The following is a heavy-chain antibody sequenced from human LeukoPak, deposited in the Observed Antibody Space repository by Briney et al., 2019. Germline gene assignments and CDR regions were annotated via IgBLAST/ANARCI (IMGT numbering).Heavy chain of an antibody. D-gene: IGHD3-22*01. CDR3: AKDDYYDSSGYFNGYFQH. Sequence: GGSLRLSCAASGFTFSSYAMSWVRQAPGKGLKWVSAISGSGGSTYYADSVKGRFTISRDNSKNTLYLQMNSLRAEDTAVYYCAKDDYYDSSGYFNGYFQHWGQGTLVTVSS. J-gene: IGHJ1*01. CDR2: ISGSGGST. CDR1: GFTFSSYA. V-gene: IGHV3-23*01.